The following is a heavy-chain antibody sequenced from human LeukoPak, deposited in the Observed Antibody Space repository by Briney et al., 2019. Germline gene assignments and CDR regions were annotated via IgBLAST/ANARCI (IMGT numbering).Heavy chain of an antibody. Sequence: ASVKVSCKASGYTFTSYEINWVRQATGQGLEWMGWMNPNSGNTGYAQKFQGRVTMTRDTSTSTVYMELSSLRSEDTAVYYCARGRDGYNSRGDYWGQGTLVTVSS. CDR2: MNPNSGNT. D-gene: IGHD5-24*01. CDR3: ARGRDGYNSRGDY. J-gene: IGHJ4*02. CDR1: GYTFTSYE. V-gene: IGHV1-8*01.